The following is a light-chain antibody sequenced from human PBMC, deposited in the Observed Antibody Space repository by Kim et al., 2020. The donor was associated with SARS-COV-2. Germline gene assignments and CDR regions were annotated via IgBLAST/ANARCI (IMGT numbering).Light chain of an antibody. CDR3: MQGLKSPPT. J-gene: IGKJ4*01. Sequence: IVLTQSPMSLPVTPGEPASISCRSNQSLLHAVGYNFLDWYLQKPGQPPQLLIFLASSRASGVPDRFSGSGSGTQFTLKISRMEPEDVGVYYCMQGLKSPPTFGGGTKV. CDR1: QSLLHAVGYNF. V-gene: IGKV2-28*01. CDR2: LAS.